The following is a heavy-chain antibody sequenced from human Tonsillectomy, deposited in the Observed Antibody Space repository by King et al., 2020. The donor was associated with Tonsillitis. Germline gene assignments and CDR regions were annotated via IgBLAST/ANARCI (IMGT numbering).Heavy chain of an antibody. CDR2: ISYDGSNK. CDR3: AREYDILTGYYSDSRVEGGSEYFQH. V-gene: IGHV3-30*04. J-gene: IGHJ1*01. CDR1: GFTFSSYA. Sequence: VQLVESGGGVVQPGRSLRLSCAASGFTFSSYAMHWVRQAPGKGLEWVAVISYDGSNKYYADSVKGRFTISRDNSKNTLYLQMNSLRAEDTAVYYCAREYDILTGYYSDSRVEGGSEYFQHWGQGTLVTVSS. D-gene: IGHD3-9*01.